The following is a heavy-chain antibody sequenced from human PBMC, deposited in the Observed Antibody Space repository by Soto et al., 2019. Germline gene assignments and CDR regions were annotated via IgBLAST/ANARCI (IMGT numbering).Heavy chain of an antibody. J-gene: IGHJ4*02. CDR3: AREGPVAARSERDPYYFDY. Sequence: ETLSHTCTVSGGSISSSSYYWGWIRQPPGKGLEWIGSIYYSGSTYYNPSLKSRVTISVDTSKNQFSLKLSSVTAADTAVYYCAREGPVAARSERDPYYFDYWGQGTLVTVSS. CDR1: GGSISSSSYY. V-gene: IGHV4-39*02. D-gene: IGHD6-6*01. CDR2: IYYSGST.